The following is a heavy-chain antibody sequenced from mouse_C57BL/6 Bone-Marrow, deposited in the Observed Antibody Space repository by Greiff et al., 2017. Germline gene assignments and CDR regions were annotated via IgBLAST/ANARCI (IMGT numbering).Heavy chain of an antibody. V-gene: IGHV6-6*01. CDR1: GFTFSDAW. D-gene: IGHD2-5*01. J-gene: IGHJ3*01. CDR3: TSHYSNYGWCAY. Sequence: EVKVEESGGGLVQPGGSMKLSCAASGFTFSDAWMDWVRQSPEKGLEWVAEIRNKANNHATYYAVSVKGRFTISRDDSKSSVYLQMNSLRAEDTGMYYCTSHYSNYGWCAYWGQGTLVTVSA. CDR2: IRNKANNHAT.